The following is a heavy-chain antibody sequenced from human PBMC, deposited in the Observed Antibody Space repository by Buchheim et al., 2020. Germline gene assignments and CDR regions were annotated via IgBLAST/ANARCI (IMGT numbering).Heavy chain of an antibody. CDR3: ARASRDGYNFFDY. CDR2: ILHSGGA. V-gene: IGHV4-30-4*01. CDR1: GGSISSGDYY. J-gene: IGHJ4*02. Sequence: QVQLQESGPGLVKPSQTLSLTCTVSGGSISSGDYYWSWLRQPPGKGLEWIGYILHSGGAYYNPSVRTRVSISEDASKNKFSLRLRSVTAADTAVYYCARASRDGYNFFDYWGQGTL. D-gene: IGHD5-24*01.